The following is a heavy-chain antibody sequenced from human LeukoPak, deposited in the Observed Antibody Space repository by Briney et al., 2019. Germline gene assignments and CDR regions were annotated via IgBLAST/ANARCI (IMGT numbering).Heavy chain of an antibody. J-gene: IGHJ4*02. D-gene: IGHD6-19*01. CDR3: ARAKHSSGWYRLPFDY. CDR2: IYPGDSDT. CDR1: GCIFTSYW. Sequence: GEALKISCKGSGCIFTSYWIGWLRQLPGEGLEWMGIIYPGDSDTRYSPSFPGQLTISADKSNSTAYLQWSSLKASDTAMYYCARAKHSSGWYRLPFDYWGQGTLVTVSS. V-gene: IGHV5-51*01.